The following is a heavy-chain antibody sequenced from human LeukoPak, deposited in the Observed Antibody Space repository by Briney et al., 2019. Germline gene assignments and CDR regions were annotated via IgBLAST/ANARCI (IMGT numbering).Heavy chain of an antibody. CDR2: ISSSSSYI. CDR3: ARDQHEDYFDY. CDR1: GYTFSSYS. J-gene: IGHJ4*02. Sequence: SCKASGYTFSSYSMNWVRQAPGKGLEWVSSISSSSSYIYYADSVKGRFTISRDNAKNSLYLQMNSLRAEDTAVYYCARDQHEDYFDYWGQGTLVTVSS. V-gene: IGHV3-21*01.